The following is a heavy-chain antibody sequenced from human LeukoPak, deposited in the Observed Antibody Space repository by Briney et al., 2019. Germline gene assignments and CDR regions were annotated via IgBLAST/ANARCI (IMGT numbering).Heavy chain of an antibody. CDR2: IGAYSGNS. V-gene: IGHV1-18*01. J-gene: IGHJ1*01. D-gene: IGHD2/OR15-2a*01. CDR1: NTFSNYG. CDR3: ARDSSAFYGSEYFQH. Sequence: GASVKVSCKTSNTFSNYGITWVRQAPGQGLEWMGWIGAYSGNSEFAQKFQGRVTMTTDASSGTAYMELTNLTPDDTAVYFCARDSSAFYGSEYFQHWGQGTPVTVSS.